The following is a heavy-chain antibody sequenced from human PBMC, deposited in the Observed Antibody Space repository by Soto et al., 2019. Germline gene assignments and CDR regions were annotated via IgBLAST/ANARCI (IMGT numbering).Heavy chain of an antibody. CDR3: ASRTRVRVGATGGDY. D-gene: IGHD1-26*01. Sequence: SVKVSCKASGCTLSSYDISWVRQAPGPGLEWMGGIIPIFGTANYAQTFQGRVTITADESTSTAYMELSGLRSEDTAVDYCASRTRVRVGATGGDYWGQGTMVTVSS. V-gene: IGHV1-69*13. CDR1: GCTLSSYD. CDR2: IIPIFGTA. J-gene: IGHJ4*02.